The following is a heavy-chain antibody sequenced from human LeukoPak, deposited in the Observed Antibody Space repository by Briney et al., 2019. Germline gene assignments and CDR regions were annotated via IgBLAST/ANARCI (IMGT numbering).Heavy chain of an antibody. V-gene: IGHV4-34*01. D-gene: IGHD1-14*01. CDR1: GGSFSGYY. Sequence: SETLSLTCAVYGGSFSGYYWSWIRQPPGKGLEWIGEINHSGSTNYNPSLKSRVTISVDMSKNQFSLKLSSVTAADTAVYYCAKEVGGTTYYFDSWGQGTLVTVSS. CDR2: INHSGST. J-gene: IGHJ4*02. CDR3: AKEVGGTTYYFDS.